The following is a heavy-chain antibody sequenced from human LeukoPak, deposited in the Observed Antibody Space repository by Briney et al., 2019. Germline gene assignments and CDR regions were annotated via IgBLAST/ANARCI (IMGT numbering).Heavy chain of an antibody. CDR1: GGTFSSYG. CDR3: AREGDISGRYFEY. CDR2: IIPIFGTA. J-gene: IGHJ4*02. D-gene: IGHD3-16*01. Sequence: GASVKVLCKASGGTFSSYGISWVRQAPGQGLEWMGGIIPIFGTANYAQKFQGRVTITADKSTSTAYMELSSLRSEDTAVYYCAREGDISGRYFEYWGQGTLVTDSS. V-gene: IGHV1-69*06.